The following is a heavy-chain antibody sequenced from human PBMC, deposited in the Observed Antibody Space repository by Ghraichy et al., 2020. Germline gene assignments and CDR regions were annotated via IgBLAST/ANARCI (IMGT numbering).Heavy chain of an antibody. D-gene: IGHD4-17*01. CDR2: MIAVFGTA. CDR3: ARDQGDYSDRYYFYNMEV. V-gene: IGHV1-69*13. CDR1: GDTFSSYA. Sequence: SVKVSCKASGDTFSSYAISWVRQAPGQGLEWMGGMIAVFGTATYGQKFQGRATITADESTSTSYMELTDLTSEDTAVYYCARDQGDYSDRYYFYNMEVWGLGTTVTVSS. J-gene: IGHJ6*02.